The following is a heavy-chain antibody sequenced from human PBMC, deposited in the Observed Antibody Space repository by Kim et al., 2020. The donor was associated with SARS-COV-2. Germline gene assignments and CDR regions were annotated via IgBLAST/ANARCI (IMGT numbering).Heavy chain of an antibody. Sequence: AHTVKGTFTVSRDKSKNTLYLHMNSLRGEDTAVYYCASYYGDYDGFDPWGQGTLVAVSP. V-gene: IGHV3-66*01. D-gene: IGHD2-21*02. CDR3: ASYYGDYDGFDP. J-gene: IGHJ5*02.